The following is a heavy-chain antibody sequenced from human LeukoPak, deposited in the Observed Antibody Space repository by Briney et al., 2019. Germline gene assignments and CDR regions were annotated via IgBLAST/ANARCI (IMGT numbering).Heavy chain of an antibody. CDR3: AKEMSTIVVVPAAIDY. J-gene: IGHJ4*02. CDR2: ISGSGGST. D-gene: IGHD2-2*01. V-gene: IGHV3-23*01. Sequence: PGGSLRLSCAASGFTFSSYAVSWVRQAPGKGLEWVSAISGSGGSTYYADSVKGRFTISRDNSKNTLYLQMNSLRAEDTAVYYCAKEMSTIVVVPAAIDYWGQGTLVTVSS. CDR1: GFTFSSYA.